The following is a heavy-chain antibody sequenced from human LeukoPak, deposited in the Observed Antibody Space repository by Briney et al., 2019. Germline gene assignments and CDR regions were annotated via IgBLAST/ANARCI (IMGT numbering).Heavy chain of an antibody. Sequence: PGGSLRLSCEASGFTFSSYSMNWVRQAPGKGLEWVSSISSSSSYIYYADSVKGRFTISRDNAKNSLYLQMNSLRAEDTAVYYCARERGVYYDSTEIDYWGQGTLVTVSS. V-gene: IGHV3-21*01. D-gene: IGHD3-22*01. J-gene: IGHJ4*02. CDR2: ISSSSSYI. CDR1: GFTFSSYS. CDR3: ARERGVYYDSTEIDY.